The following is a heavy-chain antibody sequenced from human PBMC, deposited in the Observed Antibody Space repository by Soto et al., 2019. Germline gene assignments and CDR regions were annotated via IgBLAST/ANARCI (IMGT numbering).Heavy chain of an antibody. CDR2: ISYDGINK. Sequence: GGSLRLSCAASGFKFNTYCMHWVRQAPGKGLEWVAAISYDGINKYYVDSVKGRFTISRDNSKNTLYVQMNSLRAEDTALYYCAREYYYGSGPWYWGQGTQVTVSS. CDR3: AREYYYGSGPWY. J-gene: IGHJ4*02. V-gene: IGHV3-30*03. CDR1: GFKFNTYC. D-gene: IGHD3-10*01.